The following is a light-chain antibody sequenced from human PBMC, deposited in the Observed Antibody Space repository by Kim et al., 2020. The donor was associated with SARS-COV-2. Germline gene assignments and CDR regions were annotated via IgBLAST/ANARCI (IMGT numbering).Light chain of an antibody. CDR3: QVWDSSSDHWV. Sequence: SYELTQPPSVSVAPGKTARITCGGNNIGSKSVHWYQQNPGQAPVLVIYYDSDRPSGIPERFSGSNSGNTATLTISRVEAGDEADNYCQVWDSSSDHWVFGGGTQLTVL. J-gene: IGLJ3*02. V-gene: IGLV3-21*04. CDR1: NIGSKS. CDR2: YDS.